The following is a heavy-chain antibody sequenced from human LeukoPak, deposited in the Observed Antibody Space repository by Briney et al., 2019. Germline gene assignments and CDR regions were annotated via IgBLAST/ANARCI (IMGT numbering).Heavy chain of an antibody. CDR2: INSDGRYT. V-gene: IGHV3-74*01. D-gene: IGHD6-13*01. Sequence: GGSLTLSCAASGFTFSTYWMHWVRQAPGKGLVWVSRINSDGRYTSYADSVRGRFTISRDNAKNTLYLQMNSLRAEDTAVYYCAREYSTGFDYWGQGTLVSVSP. J-gene: IGHJ4*02. CDR1: GFTFSTYW. CDR3: AREYSTGFDY.